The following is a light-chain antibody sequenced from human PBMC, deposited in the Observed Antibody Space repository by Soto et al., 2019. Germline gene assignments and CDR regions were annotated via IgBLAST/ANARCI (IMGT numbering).Light chain of an antibody. CDR2: DVT. V-gene: IGLV2-14*03. CDR3: SSYTSRNTLVV. J-gene: IGLJ3*02. Sequence: QSALTQPASVSGSPGQSIAISCTGTSSDVGGYNYVSWYQQHPGKAPKLMTYDVTDRPSGVSNRFSGSKSGNTASLTISGLQAEDEADYYCSSYTSRNTLVVFGGGTKITVL. CDR1: SSDVGGYNY.